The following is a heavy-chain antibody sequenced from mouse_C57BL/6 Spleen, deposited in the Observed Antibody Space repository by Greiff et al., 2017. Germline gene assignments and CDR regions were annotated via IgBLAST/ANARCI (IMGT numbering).Heavy chain of an antibody. V-gene: IGHV5-17*01. CDR1: GFTFSDYG. D-gene: IGHD2-3*01. CDR3: ARPLIYDGYYYAMDY. Sequence: EVKLVESGGGLVKPGGSLKLSCAASGFTFSDYGMHWVRQAPEKGLEWVADISSGSSTLYYADTVKGRFTISRDNDQNTLFLQMTSLRSEDTAMYYCARPLIYDGYYYAMDYWGQGTSVTVSS. J-gene: IGHJ4*01. CDR2: ISSGSSTL.